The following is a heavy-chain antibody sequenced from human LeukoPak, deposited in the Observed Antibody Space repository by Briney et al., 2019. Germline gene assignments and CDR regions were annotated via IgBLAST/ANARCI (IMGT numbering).Heavy chain of an antibody. V-gene: IGHV3-30*04. Sequence: GGSLRLSCAASGITFNSYAMHWVRQAPGKGLEWVAVISHDGSNRYYGDSVKGRFTISRDNSKNTLFLQMDSLRAEDTAVYYCAGGYTYYYGSGSYHWGQGTLVTVSS. CDR1: GITFNSYA. CDR2: ISHDGSNR. CDR3: AGGYTYYYGSGSYH. J-gene: IGHJ4*02. D-gene: IGHD3-10*01.